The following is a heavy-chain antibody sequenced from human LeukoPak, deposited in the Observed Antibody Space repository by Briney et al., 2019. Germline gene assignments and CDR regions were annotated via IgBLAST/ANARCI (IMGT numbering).Heavy chain of an antibody. CDR2: ISATGST. D-gene: IGHD4-17*01. J-gene: IGHJ4*02. CDR1: GGSISSFY. Sequence: PSETLSLTCTVSGGSISSFYWSWIRQPAGKGLEWIGRISATGSTNYSPSLKSRVTISVDKSKNQFSLSLSSVTAADTAVYYCARQLYGSDYWGQGTLVTVSS. V-gene: IGHV4-4*07. CDR3: ARQLYGSDY.